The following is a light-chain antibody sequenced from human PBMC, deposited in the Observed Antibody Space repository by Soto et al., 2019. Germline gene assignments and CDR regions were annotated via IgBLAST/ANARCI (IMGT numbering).Light chain of an antibody. CDR3: QQYGNSRGT. CDR2: GAS. J-gene: IGKJ1*01. CDR1: QSVITSY. V-gene: IGKV3-20*01. Sequence: IGFTQSPSTLSLTPGERATLSCRASQSVITSYLAWYQQKPGQAPRLLIYGASSRDTGIPDRFSGSGSGTDFTLTISGLEPEDFAVYYCQQYGNSRGTFGQGTKVDIK.